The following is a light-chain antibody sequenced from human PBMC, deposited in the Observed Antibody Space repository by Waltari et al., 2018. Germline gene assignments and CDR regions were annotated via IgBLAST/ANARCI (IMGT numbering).Light chain of an antibody. Sequence: DVVMTQSLDSLPASLGGRATINCPPSHRILSGSNNESYLAWYQHKPGQPPKLLIYWASIRASGVPDRFSGSGSGTDFTLTISSLQTEDVAVYYCQMYYSTPPRYFFGQGTKLEIK. CDR2: WAS. CDR1: HRILSGSNNESY. V-gene: IGKV4-1*01. CDR3: QMYYSTPPRYF. J-gene: IGKJ2*01.